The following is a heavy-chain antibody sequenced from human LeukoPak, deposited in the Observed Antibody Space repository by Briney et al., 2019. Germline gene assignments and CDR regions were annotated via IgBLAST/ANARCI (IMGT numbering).Heavy chain of an antibody. D-gene: IGHD2-2*01. CDR3: ALWFCSRTSCYVDY. Sequence: PSETLSLTCTVSGGSVSSGSYYWSWIRQPPGKGLEWIGYIYYSGSTNYNPSLKSRVTISVDTSKNQFSLKLGSVTAADTAVYYCALWFCSRTSCYVDYWGQGTLVTVSS. V-gene: IGHV4-61*01. CDR2: IYYSGST. CDR1: GGSVSSGSYY. J-gene: IGHJ4*02.